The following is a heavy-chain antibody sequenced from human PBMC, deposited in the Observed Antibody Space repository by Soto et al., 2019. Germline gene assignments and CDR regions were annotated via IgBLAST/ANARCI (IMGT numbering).Heavy chain of an antibody. CDR3: ARGGLGLPFDY. J-gene: IGHJ4*02. CDR2: INHSGST. D-gene: IGHD1-7*01. Sequence: SETLSLTCAVYGGSFSGYYWSWIRPPPGKGLEWIGEINHSGSTNYNPSLKSRVTISVDTSKNQFSLKLSSVTAADTAVYYCARGGLGLPFDYWGQGTLVTVS. CDR1: GGSFSGYY. V-gene: IGHV4-34*01.